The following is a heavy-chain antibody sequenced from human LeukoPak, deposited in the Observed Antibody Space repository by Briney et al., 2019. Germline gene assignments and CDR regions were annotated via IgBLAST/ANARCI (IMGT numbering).Heavy chain of an antibody. Sequence: SETLSLTCTSSDGSISSYYWSWIRQPPGKGLEWIGYIYYSGSTNYNPSFKSRVTISVDTSKNQFSLKLSSVTAADTAVYYCARGRPYYYGSGSYPTEFDYWGQGTLVTVSS. V-gene: IGHV4-59*01. D-gene: IGHD3-10*01. CDR3: ARGRPYYYGSGSYPTEFDY. CDR2: IYYSGST. J-gene: IGHJ4*02. CDR1: DGSISSYY.